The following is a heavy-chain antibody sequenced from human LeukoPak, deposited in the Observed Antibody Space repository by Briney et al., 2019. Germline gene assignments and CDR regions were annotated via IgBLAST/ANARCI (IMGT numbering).Heavy chain of an antibody. V-gene: IGHV4-4*07. CDR2: VYSSGST. Sequence: KPSETLSLTCTISGGSVSGSFWSWIRQPAGKGLEWIGRVYSSGSTSYNPSLKSRVTMSIDTSQNQFSLKLSSVTAADTAVYYCARVSLYNGYDYLDYWGQGTLVTVSA. D-gene: IGHD5-12*01. J-gene: IGHJ4*02. CDR3: ARVSLYNGYDYLDY. CDR1: GGSVSGSF.